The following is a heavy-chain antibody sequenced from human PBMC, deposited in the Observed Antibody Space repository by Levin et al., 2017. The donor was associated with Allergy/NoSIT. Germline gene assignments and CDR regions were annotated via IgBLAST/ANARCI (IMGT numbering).Heavy chain of an antibody. V-gene: IGHV3-21*01. CDR3: ARRILISGWYGTDF. CDR1: GFTFSTYS. D-gene: IGHD6-19*01. Sequence: ETLSLTCAASGFTFSTYSMNWVRQAPGKGLEWVSSISSTSNYIYYADSVKGRFTISRDNAKNSLYLQMNSLRAEDTAVYYCARRILISGWYGTDFWGQGTLVTVSS. J-gene: IGHJ4*02. CDR2: ISSTSNYI.